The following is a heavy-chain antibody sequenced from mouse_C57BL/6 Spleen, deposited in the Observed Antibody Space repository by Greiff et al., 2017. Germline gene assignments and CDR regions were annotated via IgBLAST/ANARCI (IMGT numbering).Heavy chain of an antibody. Sequence: DVKLQESGAELVRPGASVKLSCTASGFNIKDYYMHWVKQRPDQGLEWIGRIDPADGDTEYAPKFQGQATMTADTSSNTAYLQLSSLTSEDTAVYYCTYYGNYPYAKDYWGQGTSVTGSA. CDR3: TYYGNYPYAKDY. CDR2: IDPADGDT. J-gene: IGHJ4*01. D-gene: IGHD2-1*01. CDR1: GFNIKDYY. V-gene: IGHV14-1*01.